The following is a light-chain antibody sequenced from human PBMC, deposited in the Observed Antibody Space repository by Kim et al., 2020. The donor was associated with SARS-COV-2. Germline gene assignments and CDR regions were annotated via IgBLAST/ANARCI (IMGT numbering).Light chain of an antibody. V-gene: IGKV3-15*01. CDR3: QQYHDWPLT. J-gene: IGKJ4*01. Sequence: EIVMTQSPGTLSVSPGETATLSCGASQSVGTDLAWYLQKPGQAPRLLSFGAFNRATGIPGRFSGGGSGTEFTLTISSLQSEDFAVYYCQQYHDWPLTFGGGTKVDIK. CDR1: QSVGTD. CDR2: GAF.